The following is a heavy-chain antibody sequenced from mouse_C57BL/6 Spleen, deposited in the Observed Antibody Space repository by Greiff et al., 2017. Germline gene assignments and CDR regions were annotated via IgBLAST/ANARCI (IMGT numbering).Heavy chain of an antibody. D-gene: IGHD2-2*01. Sequence: VQLQQSGPGLVKPSQSLSLTCSVTGYSITSGYYWNWIRQFPGNKLEWMGYISYDGSNNYNPSLKNRISITRDTSKNQFFLKLNSVTTEDTATYYCAREGYEGYAMDYWGQGTSVTVSS. J-gene: IGHJ4*01. V-gene: IGHV3-6*01. CDR2: ISYDGSN. CDR1: GYSITSGYY. CDR3: AREGYEGYAMDY.